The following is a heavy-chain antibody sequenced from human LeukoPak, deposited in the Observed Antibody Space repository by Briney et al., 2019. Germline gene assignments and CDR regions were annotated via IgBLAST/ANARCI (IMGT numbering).Heavy chain of an antibody. CDR2: INHSGST. Sequence: SETLSLTCAVYGGSFSGSYWSWLRQPPGKGLEWLGEINHSGSTNYNPSLKSRVTISVDTSKNQFSLKLSSVTAADTAVYYCASRGYCSSTSCYTGSYYYYYYMDVWGKGTTVTVSS. V-gene: IGHV4-34*01. CDR1: GGSFSGSY. CDR3: ASRGYCSSTSCYTGSYYYYYYMDV. D-gene: IGHD2-2*02. J-gene: IGHJ6*03.